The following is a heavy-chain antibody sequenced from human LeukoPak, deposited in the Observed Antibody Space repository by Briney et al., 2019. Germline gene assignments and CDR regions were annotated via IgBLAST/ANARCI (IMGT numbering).Heavy chain of an antibody. D-gene: IGHD3-22*01. CDR2: IYTSGST. Sequence: PSETLSLTCTVSGGSISSYYWSWIRQPAGKGLEWIGRIYTSGSTNYNPSLKSRVTMSVDTSKNQFSLKLSSVTAADTAVYYCARVSYYDSSGYYFLVFDYWGQGTLVTVSS. CDR1: GGSISSYY. CDR3: ARVSYYDSSGYYFLVFDY. J-gene: IGHJ4*02. V-gene: IGHV4-4*07.